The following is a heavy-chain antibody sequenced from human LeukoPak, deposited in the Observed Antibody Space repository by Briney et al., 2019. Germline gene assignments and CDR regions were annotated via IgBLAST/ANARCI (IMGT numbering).Heavy chain of an antibody. V-gene: IGHV4-34*01. D-gene: IGHD3-3*01. J-gene: IGHJ5*02. CDR3: ASITIFGVVPTTTWFDP. CDR2: INHSGST. Sequence: SQTLSLTCAVYGGSFSGYYWSWIRQPPGKGPEWIGEINHSGSTNYNPSLKSRVTISVDTSKNQFSLKLSSVTAADTAVYYCASITIFGVVPTTTWFDPWGQGTLVTVSS. CDR1: GGSFSGYY.